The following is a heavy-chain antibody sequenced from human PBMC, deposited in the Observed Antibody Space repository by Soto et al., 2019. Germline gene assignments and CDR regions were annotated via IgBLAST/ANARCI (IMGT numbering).Heavy chain of an antibody. CDR2: IFYSGRT. D-gene: IGHD1-26*01. V-gene: IGHV4-39*01. CDR3: SRQCRGATCHCFLP. J-gene: IGHJ5*02. Sequence: IRQPPGQGLEWIGSIFYSGRTYYNPSLKSRVTLSVDTSKNPFSLILNSGTAADTAVYYWSRQCRGATCHCFLPRGQGTLVTVSS.